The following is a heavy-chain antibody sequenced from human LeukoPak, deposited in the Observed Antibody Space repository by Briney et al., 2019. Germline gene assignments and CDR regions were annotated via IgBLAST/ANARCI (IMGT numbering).Heavy chain of an antibody. CDR2: INPSSGGT. J-gene: IGHJ5*02. CDR3: AREKQLNYDVGFDP. CDR1: GYPFTAYY. V-gene: IGHV1-2*02. D-gene: IGHD3-3*01. Sequence: SVNVSCKASGYPFTAYYLPWLRQAPGPGLELMAWINPSSGGTEYAQNFQGRVTLTRDTSITTAYMELSSLTADDTAVYYCAREKQLNYDVGFDPWGQGTLVTVSS.